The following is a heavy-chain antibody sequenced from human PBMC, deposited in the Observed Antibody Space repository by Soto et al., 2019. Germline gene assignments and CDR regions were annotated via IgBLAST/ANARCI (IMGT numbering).Heavy chain of an antibody. CDR1: GGSFSGDY. D-gene: IGHD6-13*01. V-gene: IGHV4-34*01. CDR3: ARRVGFNSSPWYFDY. J-gene: IGHJ4*02. Sequence: SETLSLTCAVYGGSFSGDYWSWIRQPPGKGLEWIGEINHSGSTNYNPSLKSRVSLSVDTSKNQFSLKLSSVTAADTAVYFCARRVGFNSSPWYFDYWGPGVLVTVSS. CDR2: INHSGST.